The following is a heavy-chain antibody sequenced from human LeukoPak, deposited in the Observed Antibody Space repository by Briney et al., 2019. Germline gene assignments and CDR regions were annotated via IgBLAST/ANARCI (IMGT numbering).Heavy chain of an antibody. CDR2: IYYSGST. J-gene: IGHJ4*02. D-gene: IGHD3-22*01. CDR3: ARVENDSSGRNIDY. CDR1: GGSISSGGYY. Sequence: TPSQTLSLTCTVSGGSISSGGYYWSWIRQHPGKGLEWIGYIYYSGSTYYNPSLKSRVTISVDTSKNQFSLELSSVTAADTAVYYCARVENDSSGRNIDYWGQGTLVTVSS. V-gene: IGHV4-31*03.